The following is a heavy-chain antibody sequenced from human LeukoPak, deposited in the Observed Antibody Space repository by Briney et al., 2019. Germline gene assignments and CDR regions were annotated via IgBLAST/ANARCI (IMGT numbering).Heavy chain of an antibody. CDR1: GFTFGDYA. V-gene: IGHV3-49*04. CDR3: TRDFWGTNRAPGY. D-gene: IGHD2-8*01. CDR2: IRSEPSGGTT. J-gene: IGHJ4*02. Sequence: GVSLRLSCTESGFTFGDYAMSWVRQAPGKGLEWVGFIRSEPSGGTTEYAASVKGRFTISRDDSKTIAYLQMNSLKTEDTAVYYCTRDFWGTNRAPGYWGQGTLVTVSS.